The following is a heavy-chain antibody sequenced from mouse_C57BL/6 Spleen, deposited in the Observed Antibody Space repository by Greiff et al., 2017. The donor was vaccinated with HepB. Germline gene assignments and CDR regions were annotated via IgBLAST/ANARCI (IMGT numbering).Heavy chain of an antibody. CDR3: VRGDNYVVFDY. V-gene: IGHV10-3*01. CDR1: GFTFNTYA. J-gene: IGHJ2*01. Sequence: EVQGVESGGGLVQPKGSLKLSCAASGFTFNTYAMHWVRQAPGKGLEWVARIRNKSSYYATYYAVSVKDRFTISRDDSQSMLDLQMNNLKTEDTAMYYCVRGDNYVVFDYWGQGTTLTVSS. D-gene: IGHD1-3*01. CDR2: IRNKSSYYAT.